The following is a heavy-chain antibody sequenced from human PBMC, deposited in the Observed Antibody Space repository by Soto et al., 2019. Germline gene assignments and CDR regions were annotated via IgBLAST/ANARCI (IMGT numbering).Heavy chain of an antibody. CDR1: GFTFSTYE. J-gene: IGHJ4*02. CDR3: VRDTMRASAAASLDY. V-gene: IGHV3-48*03. Sequence: WGSLRLSCAASGFTFSTYEFNWVRQAPWRGLEWISYISVSGNIIKYAESVKCRFTISRDNAENSLHLHMSNLRVDDTALYFCVRDTMRASAAASLDYWGQGTQVTVSS. D-gene: IGHD2-2*01. CDR2: ISVSGNII.